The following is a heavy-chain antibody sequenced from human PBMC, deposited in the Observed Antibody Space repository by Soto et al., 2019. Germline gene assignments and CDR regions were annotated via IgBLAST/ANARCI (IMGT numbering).Heavy chain of an antibody. D-gene: IGHD4-17*01. CDR3: AKDHLETTVTTPSY. V-gene: IGHV3-30*18. Sequence: GGSLRLSCAASGFTFSSYGMHWVRQAPGKGLEWVAVISYDGNNEYYADSVKGRFTISRDNFKNTLYLQMDSLRAEDTAMYYCAKDHLETTVTTPSYWGQGTLVTVSS. CDR2: ISYDGNNE. J-gene: IGHJ4*02. CDR1: GFTFSSYG.